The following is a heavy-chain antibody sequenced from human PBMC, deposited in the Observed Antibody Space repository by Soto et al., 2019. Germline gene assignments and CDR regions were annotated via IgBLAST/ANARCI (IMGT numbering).Heavy chain of an antibody. Sequence: GGSLSLSCAASGFTFSSYGMHWVRQAPGKGLEWVAVISYDGSNKYYADSVKGRFTISRDNSKNTLYLQMSSLRAEDTAIYYCAKDSFINLRGYDSYWGQGTLVTVAS. J-gene: IGHJ4*02. D-gene: IGHD5-12*01. CDR1: GFTFSSYG. CDR2: ISYDGSNK. V-gene: IGHV3-30*18. CDR3: AKDSFINLRGYDSY.